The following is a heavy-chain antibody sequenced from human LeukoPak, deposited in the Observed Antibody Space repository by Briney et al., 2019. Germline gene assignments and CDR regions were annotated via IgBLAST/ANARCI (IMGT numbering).Heavy chain of an antibody. Sequence: GGSLRLSCAASGFTFASYAMRWVRQAPGRGLEWVAGISYDGTKKYYADSVKGRFTISRDNSKNMLYLQMNSLRTDDTAVYYCARESPACGEDCYFDYWGQGTLVTVSS. V-gene: IGHV3-30-3*01. CDR1: GFTFASYA. CDR2: ISYDGTKK. D-gene: IGHD2-21*02. J-gene: IGHJ4*02. CDR3: ARESPACGEDCYFDY.